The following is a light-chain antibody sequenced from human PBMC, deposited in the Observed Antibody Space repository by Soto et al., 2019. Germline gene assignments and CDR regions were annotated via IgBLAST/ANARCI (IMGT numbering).Light chain of an antibody. V-gene: IGKV4-1*01. Sequence: DIVMTQSPDSLAVSLGERATINCKSSQSVLYSSNNKNYLAWYQQKPGKAPKLLIYSISSLQSGVPSRFSGSGGWTDFTLTITGLDPEDVATYYCQQSYSRPWTLGQGTKVDIK. CDR3: QQSYSRPWT. J-gene: IGKJ1*01. CDR1: QSVLYSSNNKNY. CDR2: SIS.